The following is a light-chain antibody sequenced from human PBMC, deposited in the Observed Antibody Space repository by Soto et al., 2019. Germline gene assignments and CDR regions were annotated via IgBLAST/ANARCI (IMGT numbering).Light chain of an antibody. J-gene: IGKJ1*01. CDR2: ATS. CDR3: QHYDSSLWT. V-gene: IGKV3-20*01. CDR1: QSVSGSY. Sequence: EIVLTQSPGTLSLSPGESATLSCRASQSVSGSYLAWYQQKPGQAPRLVLYATSLRSTGFPDRFTGSGSWSDFNLTISRLEPEDFAVYSCQHYDSSLWTFGQGTKVEIK.